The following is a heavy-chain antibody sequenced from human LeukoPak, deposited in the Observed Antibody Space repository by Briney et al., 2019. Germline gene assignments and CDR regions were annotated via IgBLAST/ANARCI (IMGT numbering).Heavy chain of an antibody. Sequence: GGSLRLSCAASGFTFSSYAMHWVRQAPGKGLEWMGGFDPEDGETIYAQKFQGRVTMTEDTSTDTAYMELSSLRSEDTAVYYCATGPVGLLWWSGWYFDLWGRGTLVTVSS. CDR2: FDPEDGET. CDR3: ATGPVGLLWWSGWYFDL. J-gene: IGHJ2*01. D-gene: IGHD2-21*01. V-gene: IGHV1-24*01. CDR1: GFTFSSYA.